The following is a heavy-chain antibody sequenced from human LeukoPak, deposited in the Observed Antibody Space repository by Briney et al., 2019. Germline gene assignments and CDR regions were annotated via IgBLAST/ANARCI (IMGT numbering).Heavy chain of an antibody. CDR1: GFTFSSYA. J-gene: IGHJ4*02. CDR3: ARLPLGATKGLG. CDR2: ISYDGSNK. Sequence: QPGGSLRLSCAASGFTFSSYAMHWVRQAPGKGLEWVAVISYDGSNKYYADSVKGRFTISRDNSKNTLYLQMNSLRAEDTAVYYCARLPLGATKGLGWGQGTLVTVSS. D-gene: IGHD1-26*01. V-gene: IGHV3-30-3*01.